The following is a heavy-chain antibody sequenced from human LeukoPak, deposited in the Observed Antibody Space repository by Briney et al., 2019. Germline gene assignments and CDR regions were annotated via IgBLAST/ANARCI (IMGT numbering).Heavy chain of an antibody. CDR1: GYAIISGGFS. V-gene: IGHV4-30-2*01. CDR3: ARDSSSGWGSSSEAY. J-gene: IGHJ4*02. D-gene: IGHD7-27*01. CDR2: IYDRGPA. Sequence: SETLSLTCTVSGYAIISGGFSWNWIRQPPGKGLEWIGCIYDRGPAHYNPSLKSRFTISVDRPKNQFFLNVTSLTAADTAVYYCARDSSSGWGSSSEAYWGQGTLVTVSS.